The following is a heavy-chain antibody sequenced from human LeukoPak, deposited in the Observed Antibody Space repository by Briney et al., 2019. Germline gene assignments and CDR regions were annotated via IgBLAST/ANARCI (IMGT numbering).Heavy chain of an antibody. CDR2: IYSGGNT. CDR1: GFTFSIYW. V-gene: IGHV3-66*01. J-gene: IGHJ4*02. CDR3: AKKDNGNYFNFDY. Sequence: GGSLRLSCAASGFTFSIYWVHWVRQAPGKGLEWVSVIYSGGNTYYADSVKGRFTISRDNSKNTLYLQMNSLRAEDTAVYYCAKKDNGNYFNFDYWGQGTLVTVSS. D-gene: IGHD2/OR15-2a*01.